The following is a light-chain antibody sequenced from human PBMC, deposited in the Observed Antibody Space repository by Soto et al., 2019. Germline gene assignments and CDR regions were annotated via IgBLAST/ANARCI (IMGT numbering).Light chain of an antibody. CDR1: NIGSKS. CDR2: YDS. J-gene: IGLJ2*01. Sequence: SYELTQPPSVSVDPGKTARITCGGNNIGSKSVHWYQQKPGQAPVLVIYYDSDRPSGIPERFSGSNSGNTATLTISRVEAGDEADYYCQVWDSSSEVVFGGGTKLTVL. V-gene: IGLV3-21*04. CDR3: QVWDSSSEVV.